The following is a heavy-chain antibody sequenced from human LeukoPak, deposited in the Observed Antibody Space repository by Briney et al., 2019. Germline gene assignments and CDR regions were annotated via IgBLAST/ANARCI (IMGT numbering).Heavy chain of an antibody. Sequence: GGSLRVSCAASRSTLSSHGMHWGRQAPGKGLDWVAFIRYDGSKKFYADSVKGRFTISRDNSKNTLDMQMNSLRTDDTAVYYCAKVDDYYGSGRHLVDSWGQGTLVTVSS. CDR1: RSTLSSHG. D-gene: IGHD3-10*01. V-gene: IGHV3-30*02. CDR3: AKVDDYYGSGRHLVDS. CDR2: IRYDGSKK. J-gene: IGHJ5*01.